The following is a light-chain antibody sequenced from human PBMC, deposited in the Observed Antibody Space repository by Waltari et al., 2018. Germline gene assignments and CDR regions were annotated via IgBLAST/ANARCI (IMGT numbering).Light chain of an antibody. J-gene: IGKJ1*01. CDR3: QHYVRLPAT. CDR1: QSVSRS. CDR2: GAS. V-gene: IGKV3-20*01. Sequence: IVLTQSPGTLSLSPGERATLSCRASQSVSRSLAWYQQKPGQAPKPLIYGASTRATSIPDRFTGSESGTDFSLTISSLEPEDFAIYFCQHYVRLPATFGQGTKVEIK.